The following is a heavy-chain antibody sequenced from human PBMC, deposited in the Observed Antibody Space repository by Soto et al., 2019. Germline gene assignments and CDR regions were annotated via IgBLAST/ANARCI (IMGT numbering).Heavy chain of an antibody. J-gene: IGHJ4*02. CDR2: IYPNGDKT. Sequence: QVQLVQSGAEVKEPGASVKISCKASGFSFTSYFMLWVRQAPGQGLEWMGMIYPNGDKTIFAQQLQGRVTMTKDTSTSTLFMELSSLRSEDTAVYFCAREVSSGVGVNEYWGQGTQVTVSS. D-gene: IGHD3-10*01. V-gene: IGHV1-46*04. CDR3: AREVSSGVGVNEY. CDR1: GFSFTSYF.